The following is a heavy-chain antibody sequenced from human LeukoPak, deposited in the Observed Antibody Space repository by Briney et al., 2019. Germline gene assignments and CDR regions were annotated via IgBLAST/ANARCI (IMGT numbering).Heavy chain of an antibody. CDR1: RFPFNYFW. J-gene: IGHJ4*02. CDR2: INNDGTAT. Sequence: GGSLRLSCAASRFPFNYFWMHWVRQVPGKGLVWVAGINNDGTATYYADSVKGRFTISRDNAKNTVYLQMNGLRAEDTTVYYCATVSEYWGQGTLVTVSS. CDR3: ATVSEY. V-gene: IGHV3-74*01.